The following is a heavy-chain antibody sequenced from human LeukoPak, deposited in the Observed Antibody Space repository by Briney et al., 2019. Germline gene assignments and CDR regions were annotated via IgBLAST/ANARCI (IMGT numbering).Heavy chain of an antibody. Sequence: GESLKISCKTSGYTFTYYWIGWVRQMPGKGLEWMGIIYPGDSDVRYSPSFQGQVTISADKSISTAYLQWSSLKASDTAMYYCARQDYYYDSSGGYYFDYWGQGTLVTVSS. D-gene: IGHD3-22*01. CDR3: ARQDYYYDSSGGYYFDY. CDR2: IYPGDSDV. CDR1: GYTFTYYW. V-gene: IGHV5-51*01. J-gene: IGHJ4*02.